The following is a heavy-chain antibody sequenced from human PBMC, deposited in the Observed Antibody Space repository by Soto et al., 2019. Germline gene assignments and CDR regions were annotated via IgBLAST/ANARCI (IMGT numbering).Heavy chain of an antibody. CDR2: ISSGSSDT. J-gene: IGHJ5*02. CDR1: GFTFSRVS. V-gene: IGHV3-21*04. D-gene: IGHD2-15*01. Sequence: GGSLRLSCEASGFTFSRVSMNWVRQVPGKGLEWVASISSGSSDTWYADSVKGRFIISRDNAQNIVYLQMNSLRVGDTARYYCAKGSVQWCSPSGPCYPLDLWGQGVPVTVSS. CDR3: AKGSVQWCSPSGPCYPLDL.